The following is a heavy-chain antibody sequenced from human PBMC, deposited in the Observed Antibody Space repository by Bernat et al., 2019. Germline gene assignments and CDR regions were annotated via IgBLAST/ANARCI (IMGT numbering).Heavy chain of an antibody. CDR1: GFTFSSYA. D-gene: IGHD3-22*01. V-gene: IGHV3-23*01. CDR3: AREGYYYDSSGYYLYNDY. J-gene: IGHJ4*02. Sequence: EVQLLESGGGLVQPGGSLRLSCAASGFTFSSYAMSWVRQAPGKGLEWVSAISGSGGSTYYADSVKGRFTISRDNSKNTLYLQMNSLRAEDTAVYYCAREGYYYDSSGYYLYNDYWGQGTLVTVSS. CDR2: ISGSGGST.